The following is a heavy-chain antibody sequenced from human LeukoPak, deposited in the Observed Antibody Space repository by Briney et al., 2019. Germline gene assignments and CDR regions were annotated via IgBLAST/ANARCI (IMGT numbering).Heavy chain of an antibody. D-gene: IGHD4-23*01. Sequence: SGGSLRLSCAASGFTFSSYWMGWVRQAPGNGPEWVANIKEDESEKNYVDSVKGRFTISRDSAKNALYLQMNSLRAEDTAVYYCARAYPTDYGGNSWDYWGQGTLVTVSS. CDR1: GFTFSSYW. J-gene: IGHJ4*02. V-gene: IGHV3-7*01. CDR2: IKEDESEK. CDR3: ARAYPTDYGGNSWDY.